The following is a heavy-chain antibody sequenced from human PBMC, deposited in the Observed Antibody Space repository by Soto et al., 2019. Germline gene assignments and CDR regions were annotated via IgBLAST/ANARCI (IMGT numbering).Heavy chain of an antibody. J-gene: IGHJ3*02. CDR1: GFTFSSYE. Sequence: EVQLVESGGGLLQPGGSLRLSCAASGFTFSSYEMNWVRQAPGKGLEWVSYISSSGSYIYYGDSVKGRFTISRDNAKNSLYRHRSSGRGEDTAVYYCAREADDDVGSGYAPHDACDIWGQGT. V-gene: IGHV3-48*03. D-gene: IGHD3-3*01. CDR2: ISSSGSYI. CDR3: AREADDDVGSGYAPHDACDI.